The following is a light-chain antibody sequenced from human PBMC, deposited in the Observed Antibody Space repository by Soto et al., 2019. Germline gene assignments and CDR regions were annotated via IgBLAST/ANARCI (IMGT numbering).Light chain of an antibody. CDR1: QDIIYW. CDR2: AAS. CDR3: QHTNSFPYT. Sequence: DLQMTQFPSSVSASVGDRVTITCRASQDIIYWLAWYQQKPGKAPKLLIYAASTLESGVPSRFSGSGSGTDFTPPISRLQPEVFATYFCQHTNSFPYTFGQGTKLEIK. J-gene: IGKJ2*01. V-gene: IGKV1-12*01.